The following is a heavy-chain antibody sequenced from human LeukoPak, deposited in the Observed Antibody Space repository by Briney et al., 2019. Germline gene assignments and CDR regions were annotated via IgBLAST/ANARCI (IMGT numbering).Heavy chain of an antibody. CDR1: SYSISSGYY. CDR2: IYHSGNT. V-gene: IGHV4-38-2*02. CDR3: ARVTSRLGVCDY. Sequence: SETLSLTCTVSSYSISSGYYWGWIRQPPGKGLKWIGNIYHSGNTYYKPSLKSRVTISVDTSKNQFSLKLSSVTAADTAVYYCARVTSRLGVCDYWGQGTLVTVSS. J-gene: IGHJ4*02. D-gene: IGHD2-8*01.